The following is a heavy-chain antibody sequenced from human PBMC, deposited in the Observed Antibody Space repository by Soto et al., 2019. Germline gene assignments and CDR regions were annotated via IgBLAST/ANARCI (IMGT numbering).Heavy chain of an antibody. J-gene: IGHJ6*03. V-gene: IGHV3-23*01. CDR2: ISGSGGST. CDR1: GFTFSSYA. Sequence: GGSLRLSCAASGFTFSSYAMSWVRQAPGKGLEWVSAISGSGGSTYYADSVKGRFTISRDNSKNTLYLQMNSLRAEDTAVYYCAKAGESKGGYYYYYMDVWGKGTTVTVSS. D-gene: IGHD2-21*01. CDR3: AKAGESKGGYYYYYMDV.